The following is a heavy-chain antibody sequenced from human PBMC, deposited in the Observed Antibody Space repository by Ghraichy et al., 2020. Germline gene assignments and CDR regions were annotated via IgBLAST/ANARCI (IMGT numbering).Heavy chain of an antibody. D-gene: IGHD2-2*01. Sequence: ASVKVSCKASGYTFTSYDINWVRQATGQGLEWMGWMNPNSGNTGYAQKFQGRVTMTRNTSISTAYMGLSSLRSEDTAVYYCARGGGSTRGYYYGMDVWGQGTTVTVSS. CDR2: MNPNSGNT. J-gene: IGHJ6*02. CDR1: GYTFTSYD. CDR3: ARGGGSTRGYYYGMDV. V-gene: IGHV1-8*01.